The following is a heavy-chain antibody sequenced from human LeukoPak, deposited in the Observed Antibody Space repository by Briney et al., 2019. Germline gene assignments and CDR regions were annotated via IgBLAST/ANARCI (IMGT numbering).Heavy chain of an antibody. Sequence: PSETLSLTCAVSGYSISSGYYWGWIRQPPGKGLEWIGSIYHSGSTYYNPSLKSRVTISVDTSKKQFSLKLSSVTAADTAVYYCARVQYFDGERWFDPWGQGTLVTVSS. CDR3: ARVQYFDGERWFDP. V-gene: IGHV4-38-2*01. CDR2: IYHSGST. D-gene: IGHD3-9*01. CDR1: GYSISSGYY. J-gene: IGHJ5*02.